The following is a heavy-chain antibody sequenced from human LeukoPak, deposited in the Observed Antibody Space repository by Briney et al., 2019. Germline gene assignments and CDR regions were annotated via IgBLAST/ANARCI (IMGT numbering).Heavy chain of an antibody. CDR1: GGSISNYY. CDR2: IYYSGST. Sequence: SETLSLICTVSGGSISNYYWCWIRQPPGKGLEWIGYIYYSGSTNSNPSLKSRVTISLDTSKNQFSLKLSSVTAADTAVYYCARAGQFISARPITFDYWGQGSLVTVSS. D-gene: IGHD6-6*01. CDR3: ARAGQFISARPITFDY. J-gene: IGHJ4*02. V-gene: IGHV4-59*01.